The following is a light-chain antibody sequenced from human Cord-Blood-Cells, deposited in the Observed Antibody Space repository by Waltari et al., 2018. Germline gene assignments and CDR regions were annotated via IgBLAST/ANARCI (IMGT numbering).Light chain of an antibody. CDR3: CSYAGSSTVV. CDR1: SSDVGSYNL. V-gene: IGLV2-23*01. Sequence: QSALTQPASVSGSPGQSITISCTGTSSDVGSYNLVSWYQQNPGKAPTPMIYEGSKRPSGVSNRFAGSKSGNTASLTTSGLQAEDEADYYCCSYAGSSTVVFGGGTKLTVL. J-gene: IGLJ2*01. CDR2: EGS.